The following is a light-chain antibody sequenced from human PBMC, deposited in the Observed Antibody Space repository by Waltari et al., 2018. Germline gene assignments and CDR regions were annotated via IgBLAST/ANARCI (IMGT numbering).Light chain of an antibody. V-gene: IGKV3-20*01. CDR3: QQYGSSIMYT. J-gene: IGKJ2*01. Sequence: IVLTQSPGTLSLSPGERATLSCRASQSLTKKYLAWYQQKPGQAPRLLVYGASSRAAGSPDRFSGSGSGTDVTLTISRLEPEDFAVYYCQQYGSSIMYTFGQGTKLEIK. CDR2: GAS. CDR1: QSLTKKY.